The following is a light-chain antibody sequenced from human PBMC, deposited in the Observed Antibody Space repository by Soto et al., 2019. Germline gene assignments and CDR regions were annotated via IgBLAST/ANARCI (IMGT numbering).Light chain of an antibody. CDR3: SSYAGSNNLVV. CDR1: SSDVGGYNY. Sequence: QSVLTQPPSASGSPGQSVTISCTGTSSDVGGYNYVSWYQQHPGKAPKLMIYEVSKRPSGVPDRFSGSKSGNTASLTVFGLQAEDEADYYCSSYAGSNNLVVFGGGTQLTVL. CDR2: EVS. V-gene: IGLV2-8*01. J-gene: IGLJ2*01.